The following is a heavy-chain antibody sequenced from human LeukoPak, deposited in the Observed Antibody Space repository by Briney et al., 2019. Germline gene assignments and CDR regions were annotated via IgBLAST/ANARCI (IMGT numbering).Heavy chain of an antibody. Sequence: GGSLRLSCAASGFTFSSYAMHWVRQAPGKGLEWVAVISYDGSNKYYADSVKGRFTISRDNSKNTLYLQMNSLRAEDTAVYYCAGDRLPGIAAAGLDYRGQETLFTVSP. V-gene: IGHV3-30*04. CDR3: AGDRLPGIAAAGLDY. CDR1: GFTFSSYA. D-gene: IGHD6-13*01. CDR2: ISYDGSNK. J-gene: IGHJ4*02.